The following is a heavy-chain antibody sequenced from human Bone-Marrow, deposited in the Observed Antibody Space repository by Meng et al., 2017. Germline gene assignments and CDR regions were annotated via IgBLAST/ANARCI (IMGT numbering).Heavy chain of an antibody. V-gene: IGHV1-2*06. D-gene: IGHD6-13*01. CDR1: GYTFPDYW. J-gene: IGHJ4*02. CDR2: INPKSGDT. CDR3: ARDEDISAAGKLFGDY. Sequence: QLQLVQSGAWVKKPWASVKVSCKASGYTFPDYWLHWVRRAPGQGLEWMGRINPKSGDTHYAQRFQGRVTMTGDTSISTAYMELSGLRSDDTAMYYCARDEDISAAGKLFGDYWGQGTLVTVSS.